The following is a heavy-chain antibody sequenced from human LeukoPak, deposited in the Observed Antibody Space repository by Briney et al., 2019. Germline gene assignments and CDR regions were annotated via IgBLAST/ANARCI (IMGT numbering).Heavy chain of an antibody. J-gene: IGHJ4*02. CDR3: ARSRIEAAGTLKDFDY. Sequence: SETLSLTCTVSGDSISNYYWSWIRQSPGKGLEWMGYIYYSGSTNYNPSLKNRVTISVDTSKNQFSLKLSSVTAADTALYYCARSRIEAAGTLKDFDYWGQGTLVIVSS. CDR1: GDSISNYY. D-gene: IGHD6-13*01. CDR2: IYYSGST. V-gene: IGHV4-59*01.